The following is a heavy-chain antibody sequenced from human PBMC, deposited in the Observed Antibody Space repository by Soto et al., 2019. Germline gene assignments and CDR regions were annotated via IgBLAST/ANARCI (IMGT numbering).Heavy chain of an antibody. CDR1: GFTLSGHW. Sequence: EMQLVESGGGSVQPGGSLRLSCAAPGFTLSGHWIHWVRQVPGKGLEWVSRIDINGRGTSYEDSVKGRFTISTDNAKNTVYLEMNSLRAEDTAVYYRATVFDFWGQGTLVTVSS. CDR2: IDINGRGT. CDR3: ATVFDF. D-gene: IGHD4-17*01. V-gene: IGHV3-74*01. J-gene: IGHJ4*02.